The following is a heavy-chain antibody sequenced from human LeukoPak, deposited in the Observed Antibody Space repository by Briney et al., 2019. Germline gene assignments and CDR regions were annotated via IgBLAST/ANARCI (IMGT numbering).Heavy chain of an antibody. V-gene: IGHV3-23*01. Sequence: GGSLRLSCAVSGFAFGSEAMSWVRQSPARGLEWVASISPGGGTTYYADYVKGRFIISRDNSNNTLYPQMNSLRAEDTAVYYCAKSIAAQDVFFDYWGQGTLVTVSS. J-gene: IGHJ4*02. CDR1: GFAFGSEA. CDR2: ISPGGGTT. D-gene: IGHD6-6*01. CDR3: AKSIAAQDVFFDY.